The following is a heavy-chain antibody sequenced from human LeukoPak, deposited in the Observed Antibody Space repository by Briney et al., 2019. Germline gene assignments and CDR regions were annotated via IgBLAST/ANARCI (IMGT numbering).Heavy chain of an antibody. V-gene: IGHV3-49*03. Sequence: GGSLRLSCTASGFTFGDYAMSWFRQAPPEGVEGGGFSRSKAYGGTTEYAASVKGRLTISGDDSKCIAYLQINSLTTEDTAVYYCTRDRITIVRLIEGGYFDYWGQENLVTVSS. J-gene: IGHJ4*02. CDR1: GFTFGDYA. D-gene: IGHD3-10*01. CDR3: TRDRITIVRLIEGGYFDY. CDR2: SRSKAYGGTT.